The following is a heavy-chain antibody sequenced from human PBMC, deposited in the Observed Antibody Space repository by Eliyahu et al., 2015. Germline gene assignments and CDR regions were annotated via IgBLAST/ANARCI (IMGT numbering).Heavy chain of an antibody. CDR1: GYTFTGYY. D-gene: IGHD4-23*01. Sequence: QVQLVQSGAEVKKPGASVXVSCXTSGYTFTGYYMHWVRQAPGQGLEWMGWINPNSGGTDYAQKFQGRVTMTRDTSISTAYMELSRLRSDDTAVYYCAKYRENRVITPEWDYWGQGTLVTVSS. J-gene: IGHJ4*02. V-gene: IGHV1-2*02. CDR2: INPNSGGT. CDR3: AKYRENRVITPEWDY.